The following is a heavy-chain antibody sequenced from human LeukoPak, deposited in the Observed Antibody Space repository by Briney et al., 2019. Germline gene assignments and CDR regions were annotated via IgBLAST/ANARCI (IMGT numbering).Heavy chain of an antibody. D-gene: IGHD1-26*01. CDR1: GYTFTGYY. CDR2: MNPNSGDT. CDR3: ARDSLSGSSDY. V-gene: IGHV1-2*02. Sequence: ASVKVSCKASGYTFTGYYIHWVRQAPGQGLEWMGLMNPNSGDTTYAQKFQGRVTMTRDTSISTAYMELNRLRSDEMAVYYCARDSLSGSSDYWGQGTLVTVSS. J-gene: IGHJ4*02.